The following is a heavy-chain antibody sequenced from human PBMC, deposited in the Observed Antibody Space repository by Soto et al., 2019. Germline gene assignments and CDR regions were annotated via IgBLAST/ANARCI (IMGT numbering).Heavy chain of an antibody. J-gene: IGHJ4*02. CDR1: GGPISGSVW. Sequence: ASETLSLTCAVSGGPISGSVWWTWVRQPPGKGLEWIGEVFHSGGINYNPSLKSRVTMSVDTSRSQFSLELHSVTAADAAVYYCARKAWVRFDFWGQGTLVTVS. D-gene: IGHD3-16*01. V-gene: IGHV4-4*02. CDR2: VFHSGGI. CDR3: ARKAWVRFDF.